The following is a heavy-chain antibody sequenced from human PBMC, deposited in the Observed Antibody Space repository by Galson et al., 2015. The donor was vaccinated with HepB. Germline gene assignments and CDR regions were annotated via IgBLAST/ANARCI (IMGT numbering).Heavy chain of an antibody. CDR2: INPSGGST. D-gene: IGHD2-2*01. V-gene: IGHV1-46*01. CDR1: GYTFTSYY. J-gene: IGHJ6*02. CDR3: ARDIVVVPAVPSGMDV. Sequence: SVKVSCKASGYTFTSYYMHWVRQAPGQGLEWMGIINPSGGSTSYAQKFQGRVTMTRDTSTSTVYMELSSLRSEDTAVYYCARDIVVVPAVPSGMDVWGQGTTVTVSS.